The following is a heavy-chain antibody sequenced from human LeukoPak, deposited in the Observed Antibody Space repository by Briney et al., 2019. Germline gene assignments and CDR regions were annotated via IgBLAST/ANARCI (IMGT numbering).Heavy chain of an antibody. CDR3: ARGRGLRFPFDY. Sequence: PSETLSLTCTVSGGSISSYYWSWIRQPPGKGLEWIGYIYYSGSTNYNPSLKSRVTISVDTSKNQFSLKLSSATAADTAVYYCARGRGLRFPFDYWGQGTLVTVSS. D-gene: IGHD5-12*01. CDR2: IYYSGST. V-gene: IGHV4-59*01. J-gene: IGHJ4*02. CDR1: GGSISSYY.